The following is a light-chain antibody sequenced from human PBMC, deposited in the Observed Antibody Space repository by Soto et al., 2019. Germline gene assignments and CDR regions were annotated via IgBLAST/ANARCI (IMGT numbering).Light chain of an antibody. CDR3: CSYAGTYTLK. J-gene: IGLJ2*01. CDR1: SSDFGGYNF. CDR2: DVS. V-gene: IGLV2-11*01. Sequence: QSALTQPRSVSGSPGQSVAISCTGTSSDFGGYNFVSWYQKHPDKAPKLMIYDVSERPSGVPDRFSGSKSGNTASLTISGLQAEDEADYYCCSYAGTYTLKFGGGTKLTVL.